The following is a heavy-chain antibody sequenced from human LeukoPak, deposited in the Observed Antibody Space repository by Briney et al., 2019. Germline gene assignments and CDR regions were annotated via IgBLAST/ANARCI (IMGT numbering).Heavy chain of an antibody. CDR2: IYYSGST. J-gene: IGHJ4*02. CDR1: GGSISSGDYY. Sequence: SETLSLTCNVSGGSISSGDYYWSWIRQPPGKGLEWIGYIYYSGSTYYNPSLKSRVTISVDTSKNQFSLKLSSVTAADTAVYYCARNGGNSDFDYWGQGTLVTVSS. CDR3: ARNGGNSDFDY. D-gene: IGHD4-23*01. V-gene: IGHV4-30-4*01.